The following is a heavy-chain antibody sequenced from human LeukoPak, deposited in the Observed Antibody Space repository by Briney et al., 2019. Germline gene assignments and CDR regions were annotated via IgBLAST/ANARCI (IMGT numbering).Heavy chain of an antibody. CDR2: ISSSSSTI. CDR3: ARTTGTISDDFDY. D-gene: IGHD3-10*01. Sequence: GGSLRLSCAASGFTVSSNYMSWVRQAPGKGLEWVSYISSSSSTIFYADSVEGRFTISRDNAKNSLYLQMNSLRVDESAVYYCARTTGTISDDFDYWGQGTLVTVSS. J-gene: IGHJ4*02. CDR1: GFTVSSNY. V-gene: IGHV3-48*04.